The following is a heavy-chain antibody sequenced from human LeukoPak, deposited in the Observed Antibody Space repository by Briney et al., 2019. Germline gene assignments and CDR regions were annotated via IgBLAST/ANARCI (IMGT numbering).Heavy chain of an antibody. D-gene: IGHD3-10*01. Sequence: GGSLRLSCAASGFTVSSNYMSWVRQAPGKGLEWGSVIYSVGSTYYTDSAKGRFTISRDNSKNTLYLQMNSLRAEDTAVYYCAMRLMVRGVIPHDYWGQGTLVTVSS. CDR2: IYSVGST. V-gene: IGHV3-53*01. CDR1: GFTVSSNY. J-gene: IGHJ4*02. CDR3: AMRLMVRGVIPHDY.